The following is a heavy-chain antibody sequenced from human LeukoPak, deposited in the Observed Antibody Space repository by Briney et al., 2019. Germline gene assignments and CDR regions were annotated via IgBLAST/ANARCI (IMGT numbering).Heavy chain of an antibody. Sequence: SGTLSLACAVSGGSISSSNWWSWVRQPPGKGLEWIGEIYHSGSTNYNPSLKSRVTISADKSISTAYLQWSSLKASDTAMYYCARVGVGRGTWWGAFDIWGQGTMVTVSS. CDR1: GGSISSSNW. CDR3: ARVGVGRGTWWGAFDI. CDR2: IYHSGST. J-gene: IGHJ3*02. D-gene: IGHD2-15*01. V-gene: IGHV4-4*02.